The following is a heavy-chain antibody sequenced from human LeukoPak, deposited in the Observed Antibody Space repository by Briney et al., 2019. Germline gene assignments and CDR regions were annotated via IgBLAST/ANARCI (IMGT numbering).Heavy chain of an antibody. CDR1: GYTFTSYG. CDR3: ARDQYYYDSSGSLPYYYYGMDA. V-gene: IGHV1-18*01. CDR2: ISAYNGNT. J-gene: IGHJ6*02. D-gene: IGHD3-22*01. Sequence: ASVKVSCKASGYTFTSYGIRWVRQAPGQGLEWMGWISAYNGNTNYAQKLQGRVTMTTDTSTSTAYMELRSLRSDDTAVYYCARDQYYYDSSGSLPYYYYGMDAWGQGTTVTVSS.